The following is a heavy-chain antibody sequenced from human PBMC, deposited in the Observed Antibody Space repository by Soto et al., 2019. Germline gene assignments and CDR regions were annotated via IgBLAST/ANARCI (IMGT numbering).Heavy chain of an antibody. CDR1: GGTFSSYA. CDR2: IIPMFGTA. CDR3: ARPRTTVTTSGYYYGMDV. D-gene: IGHD4-17*01. J-gene: IGHJ6*02. Sequence: VKVSCKASGGTFSSYAISWVRQAPGQGLEWMGGIIPMFGTANYAQKFQDRVTITADKSTSTAHMEVSRLRFEDTAVYYCARPRTTVTTSGYYYGMDVWGQGTTVTVSS. V-gene: IGHV1-69*06.